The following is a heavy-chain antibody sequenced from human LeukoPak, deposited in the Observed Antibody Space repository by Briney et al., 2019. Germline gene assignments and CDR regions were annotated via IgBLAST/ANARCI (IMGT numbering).Heavy chain of an antibody. CDR1: GFTFSSYA. CDR2: ISGSGGST. Sequence: GGSLRLSCAASGFTFSSYAMSWVRQAPGKGLEWVSAISGSGGSTYYADSVKGRFTISRDNSKNTLYLQMNSLRAEDTAVYYCAKGGPFYGSGSYYTQRYFDYWGQGTLVTVSS. J-gene: IGHJ4*02. D-gene: IGHD3-10*01. V-gene: IGHV3-23*01. CDR3: AKGGPFYGSGSYYTQRYFDY.